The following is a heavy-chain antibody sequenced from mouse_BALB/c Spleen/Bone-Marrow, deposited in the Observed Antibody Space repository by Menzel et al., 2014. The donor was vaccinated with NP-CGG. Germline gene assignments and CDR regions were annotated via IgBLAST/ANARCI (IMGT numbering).Heavy chain of an antibody. V-gene: IGHV14-3*02. CDR2: IDPANGHT. CDR3: AVYGYAMDY. J-gene: IGHJ4*01. D-gene: IGHD1-1*01. Sequence: EVKVVESGAELVKPGASVKLSCTASGFNIKDTYMYWVKQRPEQGLEWIGRIDPANGHTIYDPKFQGKATITADTSSNTAYLQLSSLTSEDTAVYYCAVYGYAMDYWGQGTSVTVSS. CDR1: GFNIKDTY.